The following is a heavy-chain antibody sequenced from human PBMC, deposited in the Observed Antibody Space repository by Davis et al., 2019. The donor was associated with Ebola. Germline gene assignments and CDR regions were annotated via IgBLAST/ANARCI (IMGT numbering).Heavy chain of an antibody. Sequence: ETLSLTCTVSGGSISSGGYYWSWVRQAPGKGLEWVSTYGTVGDIYYADSVKGRFTISRDNSKTTLYLQMNSLRAEDTAVYYCTRDNLYYYDTSGYHDVFDMWGQGTMVTVSS. V-gene: IGHV3-69-1*01. CDR2: YGTVGDI. CDR3: TRDNLYYYDTSGYHDVFDM. J-gene: IGHJ3*02. D-gene: IGHD3-22*01. CDR1: GGSISSGGYY.